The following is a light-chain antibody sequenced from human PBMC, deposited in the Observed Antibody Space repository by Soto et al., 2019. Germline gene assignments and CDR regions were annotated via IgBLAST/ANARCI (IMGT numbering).Light chain of an antibody. CDR2: WAS. J-gene: IGKJ3*01. CDR1: RSVLSSSNNKNF. CDR3: QQYYSSPFT. V-gene: IGKV4-1*01. Sequence: DIVMTQSPDSLALSLGERATINCKSSRSVLSSSNNKNFLAWYQQKPRQPPRLLIYWASTRQSGVPDRFSGSGSGTDFTLTISSLQAEDVAIYYFQQYYSSPFTFGPGTKVEIK.